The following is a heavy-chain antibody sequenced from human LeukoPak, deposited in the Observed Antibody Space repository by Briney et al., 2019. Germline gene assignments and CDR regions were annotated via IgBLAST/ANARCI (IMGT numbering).Heavy chain of an antibody. J-gene: IGHJ4*02. CDR2: IYYSGST. CDR3: AKGGWGSSAPDYFDY. CDR1: GGSISSSSYY. Sequence: SETLSLTCTVSGGSISSSSYYWGWIRQPPGKGLEWIGSIYYSGSTYYNPSLKSRVTISVDTSKNQLSLKLSSVTAADTAVYYCAKGGWGSSAPDYFDYWGQGTLVTVSS. D-gene: IGHD6-13*01. V-gene: IGHV4-39*07.